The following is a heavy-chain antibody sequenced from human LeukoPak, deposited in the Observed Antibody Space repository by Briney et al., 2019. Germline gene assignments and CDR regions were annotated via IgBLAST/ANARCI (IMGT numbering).Heavy chain of an antibody. CDR3: ATALTSSYDSSGYPDYFDY. CDR1: GFTFSSYA. D-gene: IGHD3-22*01. CDR2: ISYDGRNK. Sequence: PGGSLRLSCAASGFTFSSYAMHWVRQAPGKGLEWVAVISYDGRNKYYADSVKGRFTISRDNSKNTLYLQMNSLRAEDTAVYYCATALTSSYDSSGYPDYFDYWGQGTLVTVSS. V-gene: IGHV3-30*04. J-gene: IGHJ4*02.